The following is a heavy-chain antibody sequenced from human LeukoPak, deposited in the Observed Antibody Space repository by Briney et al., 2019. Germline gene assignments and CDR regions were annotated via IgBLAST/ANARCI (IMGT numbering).Heavy chain of an antibody. CDR2: ISGSGDST. D-gene: IGHD1-20*01. V-gene: IGHV3-23*01. CDR3: VPLNWNPPGDFDR. CDR1: GFTFSTHA. Sequence: PGGSLRLSCAASGFTFSTHAMSWVRQAPGKGLEWVSGISGSGDSTYYADSVKGRFAISRDNSKNTLYLQMNSLRAEDTAVYYCVPLNWNPPGDFDRWGQGTLVTVSS. J-gene: IGHJ4*02.